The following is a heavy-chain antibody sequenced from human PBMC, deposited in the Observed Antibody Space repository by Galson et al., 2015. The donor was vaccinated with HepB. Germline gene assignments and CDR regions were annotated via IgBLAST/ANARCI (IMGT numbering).Heavy chain of an antibody. J-gene: IGHJ3*02. D-gene: IGHD2-2*01. CDR3: ARFPKGVVVPAARGDDAFDI. CDR2: ISAYNGNT. CDR1: GYTFTSYG. Sequence: SVKVSCKASGYTFTSYGISWVRQAPGQGLEWMGWISAYNGNTNYAQKLQGRVTMTTDTSTSTAYMELRSLGSDDTAVYYCARFPKGVVVPAARGDDAFDIWGQGTMVTVSS. V-gene: IGHV1-18*04.